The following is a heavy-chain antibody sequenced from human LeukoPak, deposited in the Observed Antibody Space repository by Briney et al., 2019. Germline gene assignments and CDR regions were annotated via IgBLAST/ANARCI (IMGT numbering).Heavy chain of an antibody. CDR1: GGSISSYY. D-gene: IGHD1-26*01. Sequence: SETLSLTCNVSGGSISSYYWSWIRQPPEKGLEWIGYMYYSGNTNYNPSLKSRVTTSVDSSKNQFSLKLSSVTAADTAVYYCARHTLVGARNAFDIWGQGTMVTVSS. CDR2: MYYSGNT. J-gene: IGHJ3*02. CDR3: ARHTLVGARNAFDI. V-gene: IGHV4-59*08.